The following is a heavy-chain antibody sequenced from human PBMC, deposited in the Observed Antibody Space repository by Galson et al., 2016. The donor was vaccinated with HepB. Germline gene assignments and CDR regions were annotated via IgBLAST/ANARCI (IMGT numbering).Heavy chain of an antibody. Sequence: SLRLSCAASGFTFSDYYMDWVRQAPGKGLEWVGRTRNRANSYTTEYAASVRGRFTIPRDDSRNSPYLQMNRLKTEDTAVYFCARLGTSGGPYYYYGLDVWGQGTTVTVSS. CDR3: ARLGTSGGPYYYYGLDV. CDR1: GFTFSDYY. D-gene: IGHD4-23*01. CDR2: TRNRANSYTT. V-gene: IGHV3-72*01. J-gene: IGHJ6*02.